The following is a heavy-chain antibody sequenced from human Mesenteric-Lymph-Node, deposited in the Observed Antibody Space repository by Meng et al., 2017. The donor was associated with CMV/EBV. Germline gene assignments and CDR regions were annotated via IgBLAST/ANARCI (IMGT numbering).Heavy chain of an antibody. CDR2: INPSGGST. V-gene: IGHV1-46*01. D-gene: IGHD3-3*01. CDR3: AREPFRSGPVDY. Sequence: SCKSSGYTLTSYYLHWVRQAPGQGLEWMGIINPSGGSTSYAQKFQGRVTMTRDTSTSTVYMELSSLRSEDTAVYYCAREPFRSGPVDYWGQGTLVTVSS. CDR1: GYTLTSYY. J-gene: IGHJ4*02.